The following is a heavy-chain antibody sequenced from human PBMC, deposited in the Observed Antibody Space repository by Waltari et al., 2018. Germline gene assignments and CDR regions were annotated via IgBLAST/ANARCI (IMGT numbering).Heavy chain of an antibody. CDR1: GYTFTSYD. CDR3: ASREYSSSSDYYYGMDV. Sequence: QVQLVQSGAEVKKPGASVKVSCKASGYTFTSYDINWLRQATGQGLEWMGWMKPNSGNTGYAQKFQGRVTMTRNTSISTAYMELSSLRSEDTAVYYCASREYSSSSDYYYGMDVWGQGTTVTVSS. CDR2: MKPNSGNT. V-gene: IGHV1-8*01. J-gene: IGHJ6*02. D-gene: IGHD6-6*01.